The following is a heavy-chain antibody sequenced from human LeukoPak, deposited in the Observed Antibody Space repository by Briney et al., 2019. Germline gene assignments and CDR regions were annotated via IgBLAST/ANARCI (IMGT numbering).Heavy chain of an antibody. D-gene: IGHD6-19*01. CDR3: ARPLAVAGSYYFDY. J-gene: IGHJ4*02. Sequence: IIYPGDSDTRYSPSFQGQVTISADKSISTAYLQWSSLKASDTAMYYCARPLAVAGSYYFDYWGQGTLVTVSS. CDR2: IYPGDSDT. V-gene: IGHV5-51*01.